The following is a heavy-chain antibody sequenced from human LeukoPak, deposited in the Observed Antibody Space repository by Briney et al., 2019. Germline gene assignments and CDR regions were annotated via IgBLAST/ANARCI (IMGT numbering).Heavy chain of an antibody. Sequence: PGGSLRLSCAASGFTFDDYGMSWVRQAPGKGLEWVSGINWNGGSTGYADSVKGQFTISRDNAKNSLYLQMNSLRAEDTALYHCARKGVRDGYSHFDYWGQGTLVTVSS. V-gene: IGHV3-20*01. J-gene: IGHJ4*02. CDR3: ARKGVRDGYSHFDY. CDR2: INWNGGST. D-gene: IGHD4-4*01. CDR1: GFTFDDYG.